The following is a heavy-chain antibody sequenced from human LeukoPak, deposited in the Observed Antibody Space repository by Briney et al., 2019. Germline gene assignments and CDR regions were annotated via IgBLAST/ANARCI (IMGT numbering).Heavy chain of an antibody. V-gene: IGHV3-48*04. Sequence: GGSLRLSCAASGFTFSSYSMNWVRQAPGKGLEWVSYISSSSSTIYYADSVKGRFIISRVNAKNSLYLQMNSLRAEDTAVYYCARGGYYDSSGYVYYFDYWGQGTLVTVSS. CDR2: ISSSSSTI. J-gene: IGHJ4*02. D-gene: IGHD3-22*01. CDR1: GFTFSSYS. CDR3: ARGGYYDSSGYVYYFDY.